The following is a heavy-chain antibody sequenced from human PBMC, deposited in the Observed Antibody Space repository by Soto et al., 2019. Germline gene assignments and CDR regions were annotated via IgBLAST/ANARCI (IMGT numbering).Heavy chain of an antibody. D-gene: IGHD1-26*01. CDR3: APSEGELPNDY. CDR1: GFTFSSYA. V-gene: IGHV3-30-3*01. J-gene: IGHJ4*02. Sequence: GGSLRLSCAASGFTFSSYAMHWVRQAPGKGLEWVAVISYDGSNKYYADSVKGRFTISRDNSKNTLYLQMNSLRAEDTAVYYCAPSEGELPNDYWGQGTLVTVSS. CDR2: ISYDGSNK.